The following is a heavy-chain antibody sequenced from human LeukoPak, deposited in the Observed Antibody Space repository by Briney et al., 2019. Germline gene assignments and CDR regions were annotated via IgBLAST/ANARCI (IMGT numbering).Heavy chain of an antibody. D-gene: IGHD7-27*01. CDR3: ARDASNWGQGYFDY. V-gene: IGHV1-2*04. J-gene: IGHJ4*02. CDR1: GYTFTGYY. CDR2: INPNSGGT. Sequence: VASVKVSCKASGYTFTGYYMHWVRQAPGQGLEWMGWINPNSGGTNYAQKFQGWVTMTRDTSISTAYMELSRLRSDDTAVYYCARDASNWGQGYFDYWGQGTLVTVSS.